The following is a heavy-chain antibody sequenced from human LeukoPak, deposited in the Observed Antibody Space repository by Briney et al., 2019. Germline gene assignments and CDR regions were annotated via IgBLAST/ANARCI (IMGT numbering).Heavy chain of an antibody. J-gene: IGHJ4*02. Sequence: PSETLSLTCTVSGYSISSGYYWGWIRQPPGKGLEWIGSIYHSGSTYYNPSLKSRVTISVDTSKNQFSLKLSSVTAADTAVYYCARAPGGVTTDSWGQGTLVTVSS. CDR1: GYSISSGYY. D-gene: IGHD4-17*01. CDR2: IYHSGST. CDR3: ARAPGGVTTDS. V-gene: IGHV4-38-2*02.